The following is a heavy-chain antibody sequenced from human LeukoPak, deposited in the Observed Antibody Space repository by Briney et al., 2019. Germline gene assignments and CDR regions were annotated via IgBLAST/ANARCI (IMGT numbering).Heavy chain of an antibody. CDR3: ARAPRGAAAGRFFDY. Sequence: SETLSLTCTVSGGSISSYYWSWIRQPPGQGLEWIGYIYYSASTNYNPCLKSRVTISVDTSKNQFSLKLSSVTAADTAVYYCARAPRGAAAGRFFDYWGQGTLVTVSS. CDR1: GGSISSYY. J-gene: IGHJ4*02. V-gene: IGHV4-59*01. D-gene: IGHD6-13*01. CDR2: IYYSAST.